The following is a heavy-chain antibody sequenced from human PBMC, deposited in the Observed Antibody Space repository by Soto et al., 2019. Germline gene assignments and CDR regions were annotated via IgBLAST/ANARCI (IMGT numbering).Heavy chain of an antibody. CDR3: ARDDEGGSSCALGS. J-gene: IGHJ4*02. V-gene: IGHV3-30*01. Sequence: SVKGRFTISRDNSKNTLYLQMNSLRTEDTAIYYCARDDEGGSSCALGSWGQGTLVTVSS. D-gene: IGHD1-26*01.